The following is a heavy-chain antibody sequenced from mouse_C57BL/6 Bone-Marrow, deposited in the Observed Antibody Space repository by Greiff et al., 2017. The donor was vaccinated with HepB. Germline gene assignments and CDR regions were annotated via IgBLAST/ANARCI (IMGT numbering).Heavy chain of an antibody. Sequence: VQLQQSGAELVRPGASVTLSCKASGYTFTDYEMHWVKQTPVHGLEWIGAIDPATGGTDYNQKFKGKAILTADTSSSTAYMELRSLTSEDSAVYYCTRCGLRFAYWGQGTLVTVSA. CDR2: IDPATGGT. J-gene: IGHJ3*01. CDR1: GYTFTDYE. V-gene: IGHV1-15*01. D-gene: IGHD2-4*01. CDR3: TRCGLRFAY.